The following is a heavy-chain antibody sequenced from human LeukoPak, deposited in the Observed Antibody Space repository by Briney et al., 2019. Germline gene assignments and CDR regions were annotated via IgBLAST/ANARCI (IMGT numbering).Heavy chain of an antibody. CDR2: ISSSGSTI. J-gene: IGHJ4*02. CDR3: ARSPSGDFWSGYYSVTGYYFDY. Sequence: GGSLRLSCAASGFTFSSYAMSWIRQAPGKGLEWVSYISSSGSTIYYADSVKGRFTISRDNAKNSLYLQMNSLRAEDTAVYYCARSPSGDFWSGYYSVTGYYFDYWGQGTLVTVSS. CDR1: GFTFSSYA. V-gene: IGHV3-11*01. D-gene: IGHD3-3*01.